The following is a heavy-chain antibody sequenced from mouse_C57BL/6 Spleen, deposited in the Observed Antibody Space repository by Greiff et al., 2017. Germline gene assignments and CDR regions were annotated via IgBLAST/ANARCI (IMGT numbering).Heavy chain of an antibody. CDR3: ALIYYDYDGFAY. CDR1: GYTFTSYW. CDR2: IYPGSGST. J-gene: IGHJ3*01. V-gene: IGHV1-55*01. Sequence: QVQLQQPGAELVKPGASVKMSCKASGYTFTSYWITWVKQRPGQGLGWIGDIYPGSGSTNYNEKFKSKATLTVDTSSSTAYMQLSSLTSEDSAVYYCALIYYDYDGFAYWGQGTLVTVSA. D-gene: IGHD2-4*01.